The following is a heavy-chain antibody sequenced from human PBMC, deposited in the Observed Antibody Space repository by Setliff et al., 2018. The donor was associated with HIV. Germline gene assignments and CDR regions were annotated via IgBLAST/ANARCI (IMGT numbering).Heavy chain of an antibody. CDR3: ARGVVVAAHNWFDP. D-gene: IGHD2-15*01. CDR1: GFDFSITW. V-gene: IGHV3-7*01. CDR2: INQDESER. Sequence: GSLRLSCAASGFDFSITWMSWVRQSPGKGLEWVANINQDESERYYVDSVKGRFTISRDNAKRSLFLEMHSLGADDTAIYYCARGVVVAAHNWFDPWGQGTLVTVSS. J-gene: IGHJ5*02.